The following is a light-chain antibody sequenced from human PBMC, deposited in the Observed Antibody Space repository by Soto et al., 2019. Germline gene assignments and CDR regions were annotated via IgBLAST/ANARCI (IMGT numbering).Light chain of an antibody. V-gene: IGKV3-15*01. CDR3: QQYNNWPYT. CDR2: RAS. J-gene: IGKJ2*01. Sequence: EIVMTQSPVTLSVSPGGSATLSCRASQHVSSNFAWYRQKPGQAPTLLIFRASTRATGIPARFSGSGSGTEFTLTISSLQSEDFAVYYCQQYNNWPYTFGQGTKLEIK. CDR1: QHVSSN.